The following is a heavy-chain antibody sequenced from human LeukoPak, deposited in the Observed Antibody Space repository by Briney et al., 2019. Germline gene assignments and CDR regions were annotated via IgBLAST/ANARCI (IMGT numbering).Heavy chain of an antibody. CDR1: GFTFTAYW. V-gene: IGHV3-74*01. D-gene: IGHD2-2*02. CDR2: INSDGSST. Sequence: PGGSLRLSCAASGFTFTAYWMHWVRQVPGKGLMWVSRINSDGSSTTYADSVKGRFTISRDNAENTLYLQMNSLRVEDTAVYYCATALTAAIDYWGQGTLVAVSS. CDR3: ATALTAAIDY. J-gene: IGHJ4*02.